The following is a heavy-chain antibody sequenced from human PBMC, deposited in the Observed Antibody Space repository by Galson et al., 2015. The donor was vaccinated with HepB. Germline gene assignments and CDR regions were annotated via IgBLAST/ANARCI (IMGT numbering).Heavy chain of an antibody. CDR2: FDPEDGET. Sequence: SVKVSCKVSGYTLTELSMHWVRQAPGKGLEWMGGFDPEDGETIYAQKFQGRVTMTEDTSTDTAYMELSSLRSEDTAVYYCATPWRSNQIEYSSCFDYWGQGTLVTVSS. J-gene: IGHJ4*02. V-gene: IGHV1-24*01. D-gene: IGHD6-13*01. CDR3: ATPWRSNQIEYSSCFDY. CDR1: GYTLTELS.